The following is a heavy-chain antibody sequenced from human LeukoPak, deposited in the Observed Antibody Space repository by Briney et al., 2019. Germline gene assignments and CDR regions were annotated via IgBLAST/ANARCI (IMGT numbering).Heavy chain of an antibody. J-gene: IGHJ6*03. V-gene: IGHV3-23*01. Sequence: GGSLRLSCAASGFTFDDYAMHWVRQAPGKGLEWVSAISGSGGSTYYADSVKGRFTISRDNSKNTLYLQMNSLRAEDTAVYYCANLLGETPDDYSYYYYYMDVWGKGTTVTISS. CDR1: GFTFDDYA. D-gene: IGHD1-26*01. CDR2: ISGSGGST. CDR3: ANLLGETPDDYSYYYYYMDV.